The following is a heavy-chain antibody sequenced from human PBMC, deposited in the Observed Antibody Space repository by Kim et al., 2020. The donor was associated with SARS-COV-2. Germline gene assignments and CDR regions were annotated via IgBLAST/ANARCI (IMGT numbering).Heavy chain of an antibody. CDR1: GYTFTSYG. Sequence: ASVKVSCKASGYTFTSYGISWVRQAPGQGLEWMGWISAYNGNTNYAQKLQGRVTMTTDTSTSTAYMELRSLRSDDTAVYYCARDDYYDSSGSMDVWGQGTTVTVSS. CDR3: ARDDYYDSSGSMDV. J-gene: IGHJ6*02. CDR2: ISAYNGNT. V-gene: IGHV1-18*04. D-gene: IGHD3-22*01.